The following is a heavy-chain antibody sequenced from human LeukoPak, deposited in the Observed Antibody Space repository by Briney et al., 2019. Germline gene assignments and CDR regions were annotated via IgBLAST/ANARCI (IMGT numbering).Heavy chain of an antibody. V-gene: IGHV1-18*01. J-gene: IGHJ4*02. CDR2: ITADNGNT. CDR1: GYTFISYG. Sequence: ASVKVSCKASGYTFISYGISWVRQAPGQGLEWMGWITADNGNTNYAQKLQGRVTMTTDTSTSTAYMELRSLRSDDTAVYYCARAAGSSWYSGSFDYWGQGTLVTVSS. CDR3: ARAAGSSWYSGSFDY. D-gene: IGHD6-13*01.